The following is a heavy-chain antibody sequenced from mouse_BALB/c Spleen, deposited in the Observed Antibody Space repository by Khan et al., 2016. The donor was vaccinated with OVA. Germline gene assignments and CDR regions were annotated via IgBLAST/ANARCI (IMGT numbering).Heavy chain of an antibody. CDR3: TRGGAWANMISWFAY. CDR2: INPSNGGT. Sequence: QVQLQQPGAELVKPGASVKLSCKASGYTFTSYYMYWVKQRPGQGLEWIGGINPSNGGTNFNEKFKSKATLTVDKSSSTAYMQISSLTSEDSAVYYCTRGGAWANMISWFAYWGQGTLVTVSA. CDR1: GYTFTSYY. V-gene: IGHV1S81*02. J-gene: IGHJ3*01. D-gene: IGHD2-4*01.